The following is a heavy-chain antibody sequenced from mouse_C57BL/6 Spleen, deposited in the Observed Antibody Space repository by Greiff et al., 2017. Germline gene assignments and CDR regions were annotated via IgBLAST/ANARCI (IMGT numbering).Heavy chain of an antibody. V-gene: IGHV1-50*01. CDR1: GYTFTSYW. CDR2: IDPSDSYT. Sequence: VQLQQPGAELVKPGASVKLSCKASGYTFTSYWMQWVKQRPGQGLEWIGEIDPSDSYTNYNQKFKGKATLTVDTSSSTAYMQLSSLTSEDSAVYYCANYDGSSYGYFDVWGTGTTVTVAS. D-gene: IGHD1-1*01. J-gene: IGHJ1*03. CDR3: ANYDGSSYGYFDV.